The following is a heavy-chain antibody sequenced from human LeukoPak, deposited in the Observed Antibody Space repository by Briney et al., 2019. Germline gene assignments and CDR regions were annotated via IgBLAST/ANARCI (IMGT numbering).Heavy chain of an antibody. V-gene: IGHV3-30-3*01. CDR2: ISYDGSNK. CDR3: AKDRAGGSSGVFDY. Sequence: GGSLRLSCAASGFTFSSYAMHWVRQAPGKGLEWVAVISYDGSNKYYADSVKGRFTISRDNSKNTLYLQMNSLRAEDTAVYYCAKDRAGGSSGVFDYWGQGTLVTVSS. D-gene: IGHD3-22*01. CDR1: GFTFSSYA. J-gene: IGHJ4*02.